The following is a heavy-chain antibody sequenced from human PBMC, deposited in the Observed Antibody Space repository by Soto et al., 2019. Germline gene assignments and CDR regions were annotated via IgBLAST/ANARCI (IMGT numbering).Heavy chain of an antibody. CDR1: ADSFGSYA. D-gene: IGHD2-8*01. CDR2: IIPIFGTP. J-gene: IGHJ4*02. V-gene: IGHV1-69*12. CDR3: ARALLYGVLVGAMGY. Sequence: QVQLVQSGTEVKKPGSSVKVSCKASADSFGSYAISWVRQAPGQGLEWIGGIIPIFGTPNFAQKFQDRPTITAERSTSTVYMELTSLTSEDTAVYYWARALLYGVLVGAMGYWGQGTLVTVSS.